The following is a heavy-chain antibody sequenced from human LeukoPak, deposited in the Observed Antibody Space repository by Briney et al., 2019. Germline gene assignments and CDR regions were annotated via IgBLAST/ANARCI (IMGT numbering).Heavy chain of an antibody. D-gene: IGHD5-18*01. CDR2: ISPDGRST. Sequence: PGGSLRLSCAASGFTYGNYLMHWVRQAPGKGLVWVSRISPDGRSTNYADFVKGRFTVSRDNAKTSLYLQMNSLRAEDTAVYYCARSLWPEDYWGQGTLVTVSS. CDR3: ARSLWPEDY. J-gene: IGHJ4*02. CDR1: GFTYGNYL. V-gene: IGHV3-74*01.